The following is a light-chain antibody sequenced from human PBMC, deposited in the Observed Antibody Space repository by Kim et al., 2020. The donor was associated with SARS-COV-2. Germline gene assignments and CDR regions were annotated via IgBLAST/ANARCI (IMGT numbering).Light chain of an antibody. CDR2: GVS. Sequence: VIWMTQSPSLLSASTGDRVTITCRSSQAISSYLAWYQQKPGKAPQLLIYGVSTLQSGVPSRFIGNTSGTEYSLTINCLQSEDFATYYCQQYYSFPLTFGGGTKVDIK. CDR3: QQYYSFPLT. V-gene: IGKV1D-8*01. J-gene: IGKJ4*01. CDR1: QAISSY.